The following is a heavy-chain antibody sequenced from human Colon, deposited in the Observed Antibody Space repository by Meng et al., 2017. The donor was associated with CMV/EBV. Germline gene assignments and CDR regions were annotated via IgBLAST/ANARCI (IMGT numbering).Heavy chain of an antibody. J-gene: IGHJ4*02. CDR1: GFTFDDYA. CDR3: ARRYCSGGSCYSYDY. Sequence: SVKISCAASGFTFDDYAMHWVRQAPGKGLEWVSGISWNSGSIGYADSVKGRFTISRDNAKNSLYLQMNSLRAEDTALYYCARRYCSGGSCYSYDYWGQGTLVTVPQ. CDR2: ISWNSGSI. D-gene: IGHD2-15*01. V-gene: IGHV3-9*01.